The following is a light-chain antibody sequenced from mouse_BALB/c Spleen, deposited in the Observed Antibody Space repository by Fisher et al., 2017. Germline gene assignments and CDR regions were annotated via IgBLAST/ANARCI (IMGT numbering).Light chain of an antibody. Sequence: IVMTQSPAIMSASPGEKVTMTCRASSSVSSSYLHWYQQKPGSSPRLLIYDTSNLASGVPVRFSGSGSGTSYSLTISSMEAEDAATYYCQQWSSNPPTFGSGTKLEIK. CDR2: DTS. V-gene: IGKV4-55*01. J-gene: IGKJ4*01. CDR3: QQWSSNPPT. CDR1: SSVSS.